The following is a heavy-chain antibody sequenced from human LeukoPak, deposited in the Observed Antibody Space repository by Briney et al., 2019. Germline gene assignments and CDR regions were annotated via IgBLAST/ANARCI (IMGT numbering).Heavy chain of an antibody. V-gene: IGHV1-69*02. D-gene: IGHD3-22*01. Sequence: GASVKVSCMASVGTFISYTMSWVRQAPGQGLAWVGRIIPILGIANYAQKFQGRVTITADKSQSTANMELRSLRSEDTAVYYCARGDGSSGYYHFDHWGQGTVVRVSS. J-gene: IGHJ4*02. CDR1: VGTFISYT. CDR2: IIPILGIA. CDR3: ARGDGSSGYYHFDH.